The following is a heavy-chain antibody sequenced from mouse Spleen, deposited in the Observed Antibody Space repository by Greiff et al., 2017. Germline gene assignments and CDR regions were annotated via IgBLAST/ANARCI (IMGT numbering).Heavy chain of an antibody. Sequence: VHLVESGPGLVQPSQSLSITCTVSGFSLTSYGVHWVRQSPGKGLEWLGVIWSGGSTDYNAAFISRLSISKDNSKSQVFFKMNSLQADDTAINYCARPYDYDDPLFAYWGQGTLVTVSA. CDR1: GFSLTSYG. D-gene: IGHD2-4*01. CDR3: ARPYDYDDPLFAY. CDR2: IWSGGST. V-gene: IGHV2-2*01. J-gene: IGHJ3*01.